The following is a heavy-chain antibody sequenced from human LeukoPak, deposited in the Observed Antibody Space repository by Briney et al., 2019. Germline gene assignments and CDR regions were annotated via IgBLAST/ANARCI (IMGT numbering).Heavy chain of an antibody. CDR1: GYTFTSYA. CDR3: ARDHQPGYSSSWYQGYYYFDY. Sequence: ASVKVSCKASGYTFTSYAMNWVRQAPGQGLELMGWINTNTGNPTYAQGFTGRFVFSLDTSVSTAYLQISSLKAEDTAVYYCARDHQPGYSSSWYQGYYYFDYWGQGTLVTVSS. V-gene: IGHV7-4-1*02. J-gene: IGHJ4*02. CDR2: INTNTGNP. D-gene: IGHD6-13*01.